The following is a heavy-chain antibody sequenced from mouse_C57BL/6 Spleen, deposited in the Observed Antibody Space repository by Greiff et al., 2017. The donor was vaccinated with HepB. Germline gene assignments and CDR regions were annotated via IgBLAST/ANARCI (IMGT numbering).Heavy chain of an antibody. Sequence: VQLVESGAELVKPGASVKISCKASGYAFSSYWMNWVKQRPGKGLEWIGQIYPGDGDTNYNGKFKGKATLTADKSSSTAYMQLSSLTSEDSAVYFCASPGGGYYGYAMDYWGQGTSVTVSS. CDR3: ASPGGGYYGYAMDY. V-gene: IGHV1-80*01. CDR1: GYAFSSYW. CDR2: IYPGDGDT. J-gene: IGHJ4*01. D-gene: IGHD2-3*01.